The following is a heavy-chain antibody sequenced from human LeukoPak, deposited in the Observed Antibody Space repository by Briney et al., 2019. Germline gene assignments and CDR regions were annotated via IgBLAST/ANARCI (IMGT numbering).Heavy chain of an antibody. CDR2: INSDGSST. Sequence: GGSLRLSCAASGFTFSSYWMHWVRQAPGKGLVWVSCINSDGSSTSYADSVKGRFTISRDNAKNTLYLQMNSLRAEDTAVYYCARVGDTAMDEFDYWGQGTLVTVSS. CDR1: GFTFSSYW. D-gene: IGHD5-18*01. V-gene: IGHV3-74*01. CDR3: ARVGDTAMDEFDY. J-gene: IGHJ4*02.